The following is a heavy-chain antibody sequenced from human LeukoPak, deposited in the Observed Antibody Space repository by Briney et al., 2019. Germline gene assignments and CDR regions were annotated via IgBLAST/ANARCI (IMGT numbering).Heavy chain of an antibody. CDR1: GFTFSSYG. CDR3: AKDRSIGTYYTFDS. J-gene: IGHJ4*02. V-gene: IGHV3-30*18. D-gene: IGHD1-26*01. Sequence: GGSLRLSCAASGFTFSSYGMHWVRQAPGKGLEWVAVISYDGSNKYYADSVKGRFTISRDNSKNTLYLQMSSLTAKDTAVYYCAKDRSIGTYYTFDSWGQGTLVTVS. CDR2: ISYDGSNK.